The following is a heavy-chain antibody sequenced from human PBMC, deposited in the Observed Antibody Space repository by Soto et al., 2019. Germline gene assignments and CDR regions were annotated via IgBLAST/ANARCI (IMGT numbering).Heavy chain of an antibody. V-gene: IGHV1-2*04. Sequence: GASVKVSCKASGYTFTGYYMHWVRQAPGQGLEWMGWINPNSGGTNYAQKFQGWVTMTRDTSISTAYMELSRLRSDDTAVYYCARSGDYDILTARDGYYYYGMDVWGQGTTVTVSS. CDR3: ARSGDYDILTARDGYYYYGMDV. CDR2: INPNSGGT. CDR1: GYTFTGYY. D-gene: IGHD3-9*01. J-gene: IGHJ6*02.